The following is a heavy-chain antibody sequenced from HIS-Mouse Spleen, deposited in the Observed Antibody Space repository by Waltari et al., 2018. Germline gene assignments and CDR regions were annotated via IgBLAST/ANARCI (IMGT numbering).Heavy chain of an antibody. Sequence: QVQLVESGGGVVQPGRSLRLSCAASGFTFSSYGMHWVRQAPGKGMEGVAVIWYDGSNKYYAYSVKGRFTISRENSKNTLYLQMNSLGAEDTAVYYCAKGNGFTPGALRGWFDPWGQGTLVTVSS. CDR1: GFTFSSYG. CDR3: AKGNGFTPGALRGWFDP. CDR2: IWYDGSNK. D-gene: IGHD3-10*01. V-gene: IGHV3-33*06. J-gene: IGHJ5*02.